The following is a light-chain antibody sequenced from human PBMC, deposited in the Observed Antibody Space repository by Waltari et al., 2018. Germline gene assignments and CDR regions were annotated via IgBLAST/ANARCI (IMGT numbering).Light chain of an antibody. Sequence: LSCEARQGVCRYCAGNRPIPGQAPRLLLYHASIAATGIPARFSGSGSGTDFSLTISRLEPEDFAVYYWQKYDFLPATFGQGTTVEIK. CDR3: QKYDFLPAT. CDR2: HAS. V-gene: IGKV3-11*01. J-gene: IGKJ1*01. CDR1: QGVCRY.